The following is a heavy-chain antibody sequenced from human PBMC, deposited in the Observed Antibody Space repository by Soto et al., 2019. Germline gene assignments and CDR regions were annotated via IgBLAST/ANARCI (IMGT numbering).Heavy chain of an antibody. J-gene: IGHJ4*02. V-gene: IGHV3-23*01. CDR3: AKDRPNFYGPGQYYTPGGDY. CDR1: GFNFNIYA. Sequence: GGSLRLSCAASGFNFNIYAMSWARQAPGKGLEWVSSITGNGGGTFYADSVRGRFTISRDNSKSTLYLHMNTLRVEDTAVYYCAKDRPNFYGPGQYYTPGGDYWGQGTLVTVSS. CDR2: ITGNGGGT. D-gene: IGHD3-3*01.